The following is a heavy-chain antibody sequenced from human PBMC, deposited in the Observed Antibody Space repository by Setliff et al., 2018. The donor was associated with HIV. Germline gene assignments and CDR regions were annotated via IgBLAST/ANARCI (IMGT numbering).Heavy chain of an antibody. CDR3: ARGGYYFDSSGYYPAYYFDY. CDR2: INPNSGGT. J-gene: IGHJ4*02. D-gene: IGHD3-22*01. CDR1: GYTFTGYY. Sequence: ASVKVSCKASGYTFTGYYMHWVRQAPGQGLEWMGRINPNSGGTNYAQKFQGRVTMTRDTSISTVYMELSRLRSDDTAVYYCARGGYYFDSSGYYPAYYFDYWGQGTLVTVSS. V-gene: IGHV1-2*06.